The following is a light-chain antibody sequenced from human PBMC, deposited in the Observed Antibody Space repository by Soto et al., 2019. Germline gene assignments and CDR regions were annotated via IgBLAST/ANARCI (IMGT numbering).Light chain of an antibody. Sequence: DIQMTQSPSSLSASVGDRVTITCRASQTISTYLNWYQQKPGKAPKLLIYAASSLQSGVPSRFSGSGSGTDFTLTISSLQPEDFATYYCQQSHGIPYPFGQGTRLEI. J-gene: IGKJ2*01. CDR2: AAS. CDR1: QTISTY. V-gene: IGKV1-39*01. CDR3: QQSHGIPYP.